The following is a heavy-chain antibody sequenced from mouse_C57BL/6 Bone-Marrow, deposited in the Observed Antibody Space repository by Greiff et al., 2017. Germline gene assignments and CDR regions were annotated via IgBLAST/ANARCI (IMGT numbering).Heavy chain of an antibody. Sequence: EVQLVESGGGLVKPGGSLKFSCAASGFTFSSYAMSWVRQTPEKRLAWVATISDGGSYTYYPDNVKGRFTISRDTAKNNLYLQMSHLKSEDTAMYYCARDPYGSSYYDSMDYWGQGTTVTVSS. D-gene: IGHD1-1*01. CDR1: GFTFSSYA. CDR2: ISDGGSYT. J-gene: IGHJ4*01. V-gene: IGHV5-4*01. CDR3: ARDPYGSSYYDSMDY.